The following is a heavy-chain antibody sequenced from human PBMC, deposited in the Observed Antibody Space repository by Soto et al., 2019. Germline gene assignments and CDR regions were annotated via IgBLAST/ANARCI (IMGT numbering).Heavy chain of an antibody. D-gene: IGHD3-22*01. Sequence: PGGALRVTSGPAVFTVCNAWMSWIRQAPGKGLEWVGRIKSKTDGGTTDYAAPVKGRFTISRDDSKNTLYPQMNSLKTEDTAVYYCTTDCITMIVVVKPVGYWGQLTLVPAS. CDR3: TTDCITMIVVVKPVGY. CDR2: IKSKTDGGTT. CDR1: VFTVCNAW. J-gene: IGHJ4*02. V-gene: IGHV3-15*01.